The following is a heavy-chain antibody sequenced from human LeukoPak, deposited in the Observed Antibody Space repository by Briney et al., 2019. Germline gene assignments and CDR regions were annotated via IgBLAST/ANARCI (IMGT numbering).Heavy chain of an antibody. Sequence: GGSLRLSCAASGFTFSSYWMSWVRQAPGKGLEWVANINQDESERYYVDSVKGRFTISRDNAKNSLYLQMNSLRAEDTAVYYCARGRGRTWADYWGQGTLVTVSS. V-gene: IGHV3-7*01. D-gene: IGHD3-16*01. CDR3: ARGRGRTWADY. CDR2: INQDESER. J-gene: IGHJ4*02. CDR1: GFTFSSYW.